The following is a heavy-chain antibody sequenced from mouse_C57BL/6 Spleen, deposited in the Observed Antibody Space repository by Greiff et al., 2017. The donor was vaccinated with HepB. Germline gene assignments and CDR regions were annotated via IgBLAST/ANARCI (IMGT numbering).Heavy chain of an antibody. Sequence: EVMLVESGEGLVKPGGSLKLSCAASGFTFSSYAMSWVRQTPEKRLEWVAYISSGGDYIYYADTVKGRFTISRDNARNTLYLQMSSLKSEDTAMYYCTREKDSSGSFAYWGQGTLVTVSA. CDR1: GFTFSSYA. CDR2: ISSGGDYI. D-gene: IGHD3-2*02. J-gene: IGHJ3*01. V-gene: IGHV5-9-1*02. CDR3: TREKDSSGSFAY.